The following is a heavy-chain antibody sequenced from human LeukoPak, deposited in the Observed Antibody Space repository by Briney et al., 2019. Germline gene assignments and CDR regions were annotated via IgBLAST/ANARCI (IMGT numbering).Heavy chain of an antibody. CDR3: ARDRSGSYDP. D-gene: IGHD1-26*01. V-gene: IGHV4-39*07. CDR1: GDSVSSSSYY. J-gene: IGHJ5*02. Sequence: SETLSLTCTVSGDSVSSSSYYWGWIRRPPGKGLEWIGSIYFTGSTYYNPSLKSRVTISVDTSKDQFSLKLSSVTAADTAVYYCARDRSGSYDPWGQGTLVTVSS. CDR2: IYFTGST.